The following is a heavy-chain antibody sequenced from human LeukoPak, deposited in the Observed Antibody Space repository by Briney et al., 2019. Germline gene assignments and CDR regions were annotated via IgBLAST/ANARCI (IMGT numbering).Heavy chain of an antibody. J-gene: IGHJ4*02. CDR3: ARAWGSGGSYLVDY. CDR2: VHFSGTT. V-gene: IGHV4-59*01. CDR1: GGSMNNYY. D-gene: IGHD2-15*01. Sequence: SETLSLTCTVSGGSMNNYYWSWIRQPPGKGLEWVGYVHFSGTTNYNPSLRSRVIMSVDRSKNQFSLKLTSVTAADTAVYYCARAWGSGGSYLVDYWGQGTLVTVSS.